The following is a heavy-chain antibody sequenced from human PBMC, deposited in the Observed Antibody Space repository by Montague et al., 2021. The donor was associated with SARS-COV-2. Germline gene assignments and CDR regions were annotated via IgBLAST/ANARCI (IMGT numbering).Heavy chain of an antibody. CDR2: FFYKKST. J-gene: IGHJ4*02. CDR3: VRHPHYYGLNGPPDF. CDR1: VSWNSGSY. Sequence: SETLSLTCSRLVSWNSGSYRKSTRLTSSHRINSFADFFYKKSTNFNPSLKSRVTISLDTSKNQFSLRLTSVTAADTAFYYCVRHPHYYGLNGPPDFWDQGTLVAGSS. D-gene: IGHD3-10*01. V-gene: IGHV4-59*08.